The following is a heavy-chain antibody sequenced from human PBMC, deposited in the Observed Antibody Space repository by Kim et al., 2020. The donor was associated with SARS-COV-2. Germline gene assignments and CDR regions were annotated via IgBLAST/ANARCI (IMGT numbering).Heavy chain of an antibody. CDR1: GFTVSSNY. V-gene: IGHV3-53*01. J-gene: IGHJ5*02. Sequence: GGSLRLSCAASGFTVSSNYMSWVRQAPGKGLEWVSVIYSGGSTYYADSVKGRFTISRDNSKNTLYLQMNSLRAEDTAVYYCAREIAFGSGAWFDPWGQGTLVTVSS. D-gene: IGHD3-10*01. CDR3: AREIAFGSGAWFDP. CDR2: IYSGGST.